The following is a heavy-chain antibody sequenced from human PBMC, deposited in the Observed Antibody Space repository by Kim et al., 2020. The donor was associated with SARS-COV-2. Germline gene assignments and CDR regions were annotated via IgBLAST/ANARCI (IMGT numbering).Heavy chain of an antibody. Sequence: KGRFTISRDNSKNTLYLQMNSRRAEDTAVYYCARGGRGSGYDSSAEYFQHWGQGTLVTVSS. D-gene: IGHD5-12*01. V-gene: IGHV3-53*03. CDR3: ARGGRGSGYDSSAEYFQH. J-gene: IGHJ1*01.